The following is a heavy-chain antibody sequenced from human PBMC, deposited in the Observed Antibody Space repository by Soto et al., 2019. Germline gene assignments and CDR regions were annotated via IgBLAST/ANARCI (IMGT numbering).Heavy chain of an antibody. CDR3: ARDPSVVVVAATPYYYGMDV. V-gene: IGHV3-7*01. D-gene: IGHD2-15*01. J-gene: IGHJ6*02. CDR1: GFTFSNYW. CDR2: IKQDGSEK. Sequence: GGSLRLSCAASGFTFSNYWMNWVRQAPGKGLEWVANIKQDGSEKYYVDSVKGRFTISRDNAKNSLYLQMNSLRAEDTAVYYCARDPSVVVVAATPYYYGMDVWGQGTTVTVSS.